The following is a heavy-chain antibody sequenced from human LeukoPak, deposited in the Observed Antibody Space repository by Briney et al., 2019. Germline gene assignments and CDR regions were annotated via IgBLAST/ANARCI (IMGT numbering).Heavy chain of an antibody. CDR1: GGSLSSGGYY. D-gene: IGHD3-22*01. V-gene: IGHV4-31*03. CDR3: ARSGDSSGYLDY. J-gene: IGHJ4*02. Sequence: SETLSLTCTVSGGSLSSGGYYWSWIRQHPGKGLEWIGYIYYSGSTYYNPSLKSRVTISVDTSKNQFSLKLSSVTAADTAVYYCARSGDSSGYLDYWGQGTLVTVSS. CDR2: IYYSGST.